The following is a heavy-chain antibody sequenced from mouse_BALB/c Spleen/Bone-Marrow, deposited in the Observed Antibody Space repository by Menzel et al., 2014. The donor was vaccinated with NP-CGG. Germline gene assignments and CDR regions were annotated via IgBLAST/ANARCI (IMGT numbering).Heavy chain of an antibody. CDR3: ARRYGNYGAMDY. J-gene: IGHJ4*01. D-gene: IGHD2-10*02. Sequence: EVMLVESGGGLVKPGGSLKLSCAASGFTFSSYAMSWVCQTPEKRLEWVATISSGGSYIYYPDSVKGRFTISRDNAKYTLYLQMSSLRSEDTAMYYCARRYGNYGAMDYWGQGTSVTVSS. V-gene: IGHV5-9-1*01. CDR1: GFTFSSYA. CDR2: ISSGGSYI.